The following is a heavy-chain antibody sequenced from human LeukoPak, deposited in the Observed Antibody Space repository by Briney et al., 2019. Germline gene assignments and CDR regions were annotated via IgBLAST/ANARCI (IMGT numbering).Heavy chain of an antibody. V-gene: IGHV3-74*01. J-gene: IGHJ4*02. D-gene: IGHD3-22*01. CDR3: ARVADYDSSGYYYDFDY. CDR1: GFTFSSYW. Sequence: GGSLRLSCAASGFTFSSYWMHWVRQAPGKGLVWVSRINTDGSSTSYADSVKGRFTISRDNAKNTLYLQMNSLRAEDTAVYYCARVADYDSSGYYYDFDYWGQGTLVTVSS. CDR2: INTDGSST.